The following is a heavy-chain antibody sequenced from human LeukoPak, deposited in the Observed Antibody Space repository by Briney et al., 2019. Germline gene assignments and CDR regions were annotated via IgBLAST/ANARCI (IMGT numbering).Heavy chain of an antibody. Sequence: PSETLSLTCTVSGGSISTHYWNWIRQPPGKGLEWIGYIYYSGSTNYNPSLKSRVTISVDTSKNQFSLNLTSVTAADTAVYYCARGGIRQTFDNWGQGTLVTVSS. J-gene: IGHJ4*02. CDR2: IYYSGST. D-gene: IGHD3-3*02. V-gene: IGHV4-59*11. CDR1: GGSISTHY. CDR3: ARGGIRQTFDN.